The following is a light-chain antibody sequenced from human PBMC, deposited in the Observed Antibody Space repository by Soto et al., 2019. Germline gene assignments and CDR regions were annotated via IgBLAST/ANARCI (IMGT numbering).Light chain of an antibody. J-gene: IGLJ1*01. CDR3: CSYTGGGTLINV. Sequence: QSVLTQPASVSGSPGQSITISCTGASSDVGSYGYVSWYQQHPGKAPKLIIYDVTDRPSGVSNRFSGSKSGNTASLNISGLQAEDEADYYCCSYTGGGTLINVFGTGTKVTVL. CDR1: SSDVGSYGY. V-gene: IGLV2-14*03. CDR2: DVT.